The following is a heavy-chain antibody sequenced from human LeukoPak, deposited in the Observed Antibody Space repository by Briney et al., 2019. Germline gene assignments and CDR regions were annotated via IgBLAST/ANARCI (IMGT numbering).Heavy chain of an antibody. Sequence: SETLSLTCAVSGYSISSGYYWGWIRQPPGKGLEWIGSIYHRGSTYYNPSLKSRVTISVDTSKNQFSLKLSSVTAADTAVYYCARLSGSLLFDYWGQGTLVTVSS. J-gene: IGHJ4*02. D-gene: IGHD1-26*01. CDR3: ARLSGSLLFDY. V-gene: IGHV4-38-2*01. CDR2: IYHRGST. CDR1: GYSISSGYY.